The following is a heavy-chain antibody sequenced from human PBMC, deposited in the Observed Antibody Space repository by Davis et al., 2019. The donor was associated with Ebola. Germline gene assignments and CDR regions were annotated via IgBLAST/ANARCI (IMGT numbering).Heavy chain of an antibody. V-gene: IGHV5-51*01. CDR3: ARPGDISGYRVGYFDS. D-gene: IGHD3-22*01. CDR1: GYNFNNYW. CDR2: IYPGDSDT. J-gene: IGHJ4*02. Sequence: GESLKISCKGSGYNFNNYWIGWVRQMPRKGLEWMGIIYPGDSDTTYSPSFQGQVIISADKSITTAYLQWSSVRASDTAMYYCARPGDISGYRVGYFDSWGQGTQVTVSS.